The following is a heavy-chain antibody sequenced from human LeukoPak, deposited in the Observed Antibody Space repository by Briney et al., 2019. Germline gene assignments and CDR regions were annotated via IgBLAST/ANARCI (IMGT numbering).Heavy chain of an antibody. J-gene: IGHJ4*02. CDR1: GYSFTTNW. CDR3: VRSRGYSYGYSYYFDY. CDR2: IYPGDSET. Sequence: GESLKISCKGSGYSFTTNWIGWVRQMPGKGLEWMGIIYPGDSETRYSPSFQGQVTISADKSISTAYLQWSSQKASDTAMYYCVRSRGYSYGYSYYFDYWGQGTLVTVSS. V-gene: IGHV5-51*01. D-gene: IGHD5-18*01.